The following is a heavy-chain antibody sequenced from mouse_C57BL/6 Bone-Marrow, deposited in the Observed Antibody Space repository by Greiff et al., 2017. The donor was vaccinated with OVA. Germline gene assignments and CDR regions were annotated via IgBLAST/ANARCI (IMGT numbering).Heavy chain of an antibody. Sequence: VQLKESGAELVRPGASVKLSCTASGFNIKDDYMHWVKQRPEQGLEWIGWIDPENGDTEYASKFQGKATITADTSSNTAYLQLSSLTSEDTAVYYGTSSTVVAPYFDYWGQGTTLTVSS. D-gene: IGHD1-1*01. CDR3: TSSTVVAPYFDY. J-gene: IGHJ2*01. V-gene: IGHV14-4*01. CDR2: IDPENGDT. CDR1: GFNIKDDY.